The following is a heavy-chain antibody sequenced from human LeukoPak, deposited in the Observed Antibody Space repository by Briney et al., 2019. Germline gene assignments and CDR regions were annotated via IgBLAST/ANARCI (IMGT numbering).Heavy chain of an antibody. CDR1: GGSISSSSYC. CDR2: IYHSGST. J-gene: IGHJ4*02. D-gene: IGHD4-17*01. Sequence: SETLSLTCTVSGGSISSSSYCWGWIRQPPGKGLEWIGSIYHSGSTHYNPSLKSRLAIFVDTSKNQFSLKVNSVTAADTAVYYCARNGTVTVSGTKFNYFDYWGQGTLVTVSS. CDR3: ARNGTVTVSGTKFNYFDY. V-gene: IGHV4-39*01.